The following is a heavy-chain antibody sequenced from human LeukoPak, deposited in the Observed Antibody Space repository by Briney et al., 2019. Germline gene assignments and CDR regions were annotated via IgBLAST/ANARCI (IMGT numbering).Heavy chain of an antibody. CDR3: ARGPAGLPHNNWFDP. D-gene: IGHD5-12*01. CDR2: IIPIFGTA. J-gene: IGHJ5*02. Sequence: ASVKVSCKASGGTFSSYAISWVRQAPGQGLEWMGGIIPIFGTANYAQKFQGRVTITTDESTSTAYMEVNSLRFEDTAVYYCARGPAGLPHNNWFDPWGQGTLVTVSS. CDR1: GGTFSSYA. V-gene: IGHV1-69*05.